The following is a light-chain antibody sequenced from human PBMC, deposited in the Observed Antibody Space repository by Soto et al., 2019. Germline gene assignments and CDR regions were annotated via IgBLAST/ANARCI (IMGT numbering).Light chain of an antibody. CDR1: SSDVGGYNY. CDR2: EVS. CDR3: SPYTSSSTPWV. V-gene: IGLV2-14*01. J-gene: IGLJ1*01. Sequence: QSALTQPASVSGSPGQSITISCTGTSSDVGGYNYVSWYQQHPGKAPKLMIYEVSNRPSGVSHRFSGSKSGNTASLTISGLQAEDEADYYCSPYTSSSTPWVFGTGTKVTVL.